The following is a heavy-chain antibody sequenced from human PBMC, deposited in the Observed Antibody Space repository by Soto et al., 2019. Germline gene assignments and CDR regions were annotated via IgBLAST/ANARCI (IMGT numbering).Heavy chain of an antibody. V-gene: IGHV3-23*01. CDR2: VSGSGDST. D-gene: IGHD3-10*01. J-gene: IGHJ4*02. CDR1: GFTLSEYG. Sequence: ELQVLESGGGLVQPGGSLRLTCAASGFTLSEYGTSWVRQAPGKGLEWVSFVSGSGDSTYYTDSVKGRFTISRDSSKNPVCLQMNSLRAEDTAVYYCATSNYGEREWGQGTLVTVSS. CDR3: ATSNYGERE.